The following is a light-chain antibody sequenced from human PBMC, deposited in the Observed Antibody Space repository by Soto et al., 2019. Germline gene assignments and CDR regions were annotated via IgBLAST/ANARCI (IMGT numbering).Light chain of an antibody. CDR3: QQTYNNPLT. J-gene: IGKJ4*01. CDR1: QTITNY. CDR2: AAS. V-gene: IGKV1-39*01. Sequence: DSLLTHSPSSLSASVGDRVTITCRASQTITNYLHWYQQRSGKAPKLLISAASSLQSGVPSRFSGGGSATDFTLTISSLQPEDFATYYCQQTYNNPLTFGGGTKVDI.